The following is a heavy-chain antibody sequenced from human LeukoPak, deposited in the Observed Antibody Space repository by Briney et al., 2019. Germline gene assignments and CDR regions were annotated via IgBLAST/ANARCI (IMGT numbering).Heavy chain of an antibody. Sequence: ASVKVSCKASGYTFTGYYMHWVRQAPGQGLEWMGWINPNSGGTNYAQRFQGWVTMTRDTSISTAYMELSRLRSDDTAVYYCARDRGPIEDQAKPTEPLDYWGQGTLVTVSS. CDR2: INPNSGGT. D-gene: IGHD3-10*01. CDR3: ARDRGPIEDQAKPTEPLDY. V-gene: IGHV1-2*04. J-gene: IGHJ4*02. CDR1: GYTFTGYY.